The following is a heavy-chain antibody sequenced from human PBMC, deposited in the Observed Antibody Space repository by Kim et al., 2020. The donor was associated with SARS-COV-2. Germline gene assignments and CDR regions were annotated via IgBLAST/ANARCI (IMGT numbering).Heavy chain of an antibody. D-gene: IGHD6-19*01. CDR1: GFTFSSYW. Sequence: GGSLRLSCAASGFTFSSYWMSWVRQAPGKGLEWVANIKQDGSVKYYVDSVKGRFTISRDNAKNSLYLQMNSLRAEDTAVYYCARDPRIAVAGTSTSHGYYYYGMDVWGQGTTVTVSS. CDR3: ARDPRIAVAGTSTSHGYYYYGMDV. J-gene: IGHJ6*02. V-gene: IGHV3-7*03. CDR2: IKQDGSVK.